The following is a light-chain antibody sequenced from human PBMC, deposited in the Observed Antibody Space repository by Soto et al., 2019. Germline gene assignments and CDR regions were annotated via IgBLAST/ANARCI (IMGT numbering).Light chain of an antibody. CDR3: QQRSNWPLT. J-gene: IGKJ4*01. CDR1: QSVSSY. Sequence: EIVLTQSPATLSLSPGERATLSCRASQSVSSYLAWYRQKPGQAPRLLIYDASNRATGIPARFSGSGSGTGFTHNNTRLKPEDVAVSYSQQRSNWPLTFGGGTKGEIK. V-gene: IGKV3-11*01. CDR2: DAS.